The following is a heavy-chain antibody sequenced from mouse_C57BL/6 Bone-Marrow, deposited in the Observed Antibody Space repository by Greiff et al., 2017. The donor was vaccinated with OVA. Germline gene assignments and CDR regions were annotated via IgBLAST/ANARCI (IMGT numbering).Heavy chain of an antibody. V-gene: IGHV1-55*01. CDR2: IYPGSGST. CDR3: AREDYSNYPFAY. CDR1: GYTFTSYW. J-gene: IGHJ3*01. D-gene: IGHD2-5*01. Sequence: QVQLQQSGAELVKPGASVKMSCKASGYTFTSYWITWVKQRPGQGLEWIGDIYPGSGSTNYNEKFKSKATLTVDTSSSTAYMQLSSLTSEDSAVYYCAREDYSNYPFAYWGQGTLVTVSA.